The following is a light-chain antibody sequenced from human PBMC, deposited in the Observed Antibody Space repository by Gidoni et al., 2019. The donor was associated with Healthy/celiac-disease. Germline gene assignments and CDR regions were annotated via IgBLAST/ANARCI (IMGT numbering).Light chain of an antibody. CDR1: QRGLYSSNNKNY. J-gene: IGKJ2*01. CDR3: QQYYSTPVT. V-gene: IGKV4-1*01. Sequence: DIVMTQSPDSLAVSLGERDTINCKSSQRGLYSSNNKNYLAWYQQKPGQPPKLLIYLASIRESGVPDRFSGSGSGTDFSLTISSLQAEDVAVYYCQQYYSTPVTFGQGTKLEIK. CDR2: LAS.